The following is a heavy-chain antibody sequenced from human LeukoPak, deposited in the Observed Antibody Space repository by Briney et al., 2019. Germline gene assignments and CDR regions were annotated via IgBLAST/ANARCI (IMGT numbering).Heavy chain of an antibody. CDR1: GYTFTSYY. D-gene: IGHD6-6*01. Sequence: ASVKVSCKASGYTFTSYYMHWVRQAPGQWLEWMGIINPSGGSTSYAQKFQGRVTMTRDTSTSTVYMELSSLRSEDTAVYYCARDWYGAAHDYWCQGTLVTVSS. CDR2: INPSGGST. CDR3: ARDWYGAAHDY. J-gene: IGHJ4*02. V-gene: IGHV1-46*01.